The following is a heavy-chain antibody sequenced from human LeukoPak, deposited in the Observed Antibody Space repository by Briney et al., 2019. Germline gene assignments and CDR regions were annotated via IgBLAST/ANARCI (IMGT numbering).Heavy chain of an antibody. CDR1: GGSISSYY. Sequence: PSETLSLTCTVSGGSISSYYWSWIRQSPGKGLEWVGHIYNFGSTNYNPSLKNRVTISIDTSKSQFSLKLNSVTAADTAVYYCARRSGWYGIDYWGQGTLVTVSS. CDR3: ARRSGWYGIDY. CDR2: IYNFGST. J-gene: IGHJ4*02. V-gene: IGHV4-59*08. D-gene: IGHD6-19*01.